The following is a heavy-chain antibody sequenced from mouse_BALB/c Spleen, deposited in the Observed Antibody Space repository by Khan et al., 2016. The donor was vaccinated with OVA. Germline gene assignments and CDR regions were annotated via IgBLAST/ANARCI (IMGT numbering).Heavy chain of an antibody. J-gene: IGHJ3*01. CDR3: SGGRAY. Sequence: EVQLQESGPGLVKPSQSLSLTCTVTGYSITSDYAWNWIRQFPGNRLEWMGYITYSGRTSYTPSLKSRISITRDKSKNQVFLQLKSVTIADTATYYCSGGRAYWGQGTLVTVSA. V-gene: IGHV3-2*02. CDR1: GYSITSDYA. D-gene: IGHD3-3*01. CDR2: ITYSGRT.